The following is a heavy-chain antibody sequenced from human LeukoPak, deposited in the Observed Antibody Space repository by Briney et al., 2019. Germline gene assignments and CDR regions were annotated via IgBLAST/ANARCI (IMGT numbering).Heavy chain of an antibody. J-gene: IGHJ4*02. CDR1: GYTFTSYG. CDR2: ISAYNGNT. V-gene: IGHV1-18*01. CDR3: AREPYGDPLDY. D-gene: IGHD4-17*01. Sequence: ASVKVSCKASGYTFTSYGISWVRQSPGQRLEWMGWISAYNGNTNYAQKLQGRVTMTTDTSTSTAYMELRSLRSDDTAVYYCAREPYGDPLDYWGQGTLVTVSS.